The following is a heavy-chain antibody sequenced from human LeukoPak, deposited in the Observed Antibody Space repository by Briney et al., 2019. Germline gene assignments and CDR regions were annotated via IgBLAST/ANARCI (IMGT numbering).Heavy chain of an antibody. D-gene: IGHD2-15*01. CDR1: GFTFSNFL. CDR3: AKWNEVVAAIDYGDHY. J-gene: IGHJ4*02. Sequence: GGSLRLSCAASGFTFSNFLMTWVRQAPGKGLEWVSAISGSGGSTYYADSVKGLFTISRDNSKNTLYLQMNSLRAEDTAVYYCAKWNEVVAAIDYGDHYWGQGTLVTVSS. CDR2: ISGSGGST. V-gene: IGHV3-23*01.